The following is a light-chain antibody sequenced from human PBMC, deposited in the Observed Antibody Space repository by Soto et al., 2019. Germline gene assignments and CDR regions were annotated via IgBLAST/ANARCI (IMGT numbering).Light chain of an antibody. CDR2: DVT. CDR1: SSDVGGYNY. CDR3: SSYTSGATI. V-gene: IGLV2-14*01. Sequence: QSALTQPASVSGSPGQSITISCTGTSSDVGGYNYVSWYQQHPGKAPKLIIYDVTNRPSGVSNRFSGSKSGNTASLTISGLQDEDEAEYYCSSYTSGATIFGGGTKLTVL. J-gene: IGLJ2*01.